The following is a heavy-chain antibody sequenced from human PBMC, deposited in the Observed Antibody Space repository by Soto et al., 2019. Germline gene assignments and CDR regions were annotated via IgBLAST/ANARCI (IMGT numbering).Heavy chain of an antibody. CDR1: GGSISSYY. V-gene: IGHV4-59*01. Sequence: SETLSLTCTVSGGSISSYYWSWIRQPPGKGLEWIGYIYYSGSTNYNPSLKSRVTISVDTSKNQFSLKLSSVTAADTAVYYCARDSPYSGYDGGGVYYYYYYMDVWGKGTTVTVSS. J-gene: IGHJ6*03. CDR2: IYYSGST. D-gene: IGHD5-12*01. CDR3: ARDSPYSGYDGGGVYYYYYYMDV.